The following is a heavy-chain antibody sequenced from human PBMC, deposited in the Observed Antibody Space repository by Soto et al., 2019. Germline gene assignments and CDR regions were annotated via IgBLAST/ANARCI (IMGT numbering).Heavy chain of an antibody. CDR2: ISAYNGNT. J-gene: IGHJ6*02. Sequence: GXSVKVSFKASCYTFTSYGISWVRQAPGQGLEWMGWISAYNGNTNYAQKLQGRVTMTTDTSTSTAYMELRSLRSDDTAVYYCAQFYFKDDSSYYYYGMDVWGQGTTVTVSS. D-gene: IGHD6-13*01. CDR3: AQFYFKDDSSYYYYGMDV. CDR1: CYTFTSYG. V-gene: IGHV1-18*01.